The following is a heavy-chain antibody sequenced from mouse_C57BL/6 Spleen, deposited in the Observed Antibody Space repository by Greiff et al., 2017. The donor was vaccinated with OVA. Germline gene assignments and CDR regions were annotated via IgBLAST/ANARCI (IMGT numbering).Heavy chain of an antibody. CDR2: IDPNSGGT. V-gene: IGHV1-72*01. Sequence: QVQLKQPGAELVKPGASVKLSCKASGYTFPSYWMHWVKQRPGRGLEWIGRIDPNSGGTKYNEKFKSKATLTVDKPSSTAYMQLSSLTSEDSAVYDCARGSYGSSYNYAMDYWGQGTSVTVSS. D-gene: IGHD1-1*01. CDR1: GYTFPSYW. J-gene: IGHJ4*01. CDR3: ARGSYGSSYNYAMDY.